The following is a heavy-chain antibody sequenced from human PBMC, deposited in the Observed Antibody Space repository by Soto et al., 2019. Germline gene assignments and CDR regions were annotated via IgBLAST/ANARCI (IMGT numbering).Heavy chain of an antibody. CDR2: IYYSGST. Sequence: QLQLQESGPGLVKPSETLSLTCTVSGGSISSSSYYWGWIRQPPGKGLEWIVSIYYSGSTYYNPSLKSRVTISVATSKNKFSLKLSSVTAADTAVYYCARHIPVAGTYYWGQGTLVTVSS. V-gene: IGHV4-39*01. D-gene: IGHD6-19*01. CDR3: ARHIPVAGTYY. CDR1: GGSISSSSYY. J-gene: IGHJ4*02.